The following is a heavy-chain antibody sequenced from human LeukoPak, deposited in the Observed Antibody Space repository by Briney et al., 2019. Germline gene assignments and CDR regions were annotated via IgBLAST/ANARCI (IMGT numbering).Heavy chain of an antibody. Sequence: EASVTVSCKASGYTFTGYYMHWVRQAPGQGLEWMGWINPNSGGTNYAQKFQGRVTMTRDTSISTAYMELSRLRSDDTAVYYCARSPIVVVVAASDYWGQGTLVTVSS. V-gene: IGHV1-2*02. CDR2: INPNSGGT. CDR1: GYTFTGYY. D-gene: IGHD2-15*01. CDR3: ARSPIVVVVAASDY. J-gene: IGHJ4*02.